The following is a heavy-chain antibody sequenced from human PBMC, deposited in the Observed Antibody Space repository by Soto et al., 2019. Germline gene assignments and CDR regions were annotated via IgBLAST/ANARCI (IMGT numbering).Heavy chain of an antibody. D-gene: IGHD7-27*01. Sequence: GVSLRLSCAASGFTFSSYSMSWVRQAPGKGLEWVSNIKQDGSEKYYVDSVKGRFTISRDNAKNSLYLQMNSLRDEDTAVYYCVSDSLTAPLPGRCWGQGT. CDR2: IKQDGSEK. CDR3: VSDSLTAPLPGRC. J-gene: IGHJ4*02. CDR1: GFTFSSYS. V-gene: IGHV3-7*01.